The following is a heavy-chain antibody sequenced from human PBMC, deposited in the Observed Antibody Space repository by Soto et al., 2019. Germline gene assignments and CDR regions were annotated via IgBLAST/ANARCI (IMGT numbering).Heavy chain of an antibody. CDR2: LWYVGSNK. D-gene: IGHD3-9*01. CDR1: GFTFSSYG. Sequence: GGSLRLSCAASGFTFSSYGMHWVRQAPGKGLEWVAFLWYVGSNKYYADSVKGRFTISRDNSKNTLFLQMNSLRSEDTAVFYCAREASERYFDSYYYYGMDVWGQGTTVTVSS. CDR3: AREASERYFDSYYYYGMDV. V-gene: IGHV3-33*01. J-gene: IGHJ6*02.